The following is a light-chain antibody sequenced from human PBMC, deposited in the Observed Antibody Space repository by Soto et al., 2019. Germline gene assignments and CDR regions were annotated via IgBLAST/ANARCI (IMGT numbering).Light chain of an antibody. J-gene: IGLJ1*01. Sequence: QSALTQPASVSGSPGQSITISCTGTSSDVGSYNLVSWYQQLPGKAPKLMIYEGSKRPSGVSNRFSGSKSGNTASLTICGLQAEDEGVYYCCSYVSSSNSYVFGPGTKLTVL. V-gene: IGLV2-23*01. CDR1: SSDVGSYNL. CDR3: CSYVSSSNSYV. CDR2: EGS.